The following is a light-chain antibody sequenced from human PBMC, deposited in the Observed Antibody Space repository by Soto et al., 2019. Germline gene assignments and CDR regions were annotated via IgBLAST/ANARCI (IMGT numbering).Light chain of an antibody. CDR3: TSYTSSSTLDV. Sequence: QSALTQPRSVSGSPGQSVTISCTGTSSDVGSYNYVSWYQQHPGKAPKLIIYEVSNRPTGVSNRFSGSKSGHTASLTISGLQSEDEADYFCTSYTSSSTLDVFGTGTKVTVL. V-gene: IGLV2-14*01. CDR1: SSDVGSYNY. J-gene: IGLJ1*01. CDR2: EVS.